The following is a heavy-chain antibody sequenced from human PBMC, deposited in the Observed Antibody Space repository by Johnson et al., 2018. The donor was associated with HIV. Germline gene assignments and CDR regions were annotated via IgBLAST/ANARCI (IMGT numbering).Heavy chain of an antibody. CDR2: ISYDGSNK. J-gene: IGHJ3*02. V-gene: IGHV3-30*18. CDR1: GFTFSSYG. CDR3: AKTIARNAFDI. Sequence: QVQLVESGGGVVQPGRSLRLSCAASGFTFSSYGMHWVRQAPGKGLEWVAVISYDGSNKYYADSVTGRFTITRDNSKNTLYLQMNSLRAEDTAVYYCAKTIARNAFDIWGQGTMVTVSS. D-gene: IGHD3-9*01.